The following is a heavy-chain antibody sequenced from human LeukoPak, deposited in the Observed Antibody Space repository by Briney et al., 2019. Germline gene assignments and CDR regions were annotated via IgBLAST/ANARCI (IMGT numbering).Heavy chain of an antibody. CDR3: ARSRLYGSGSLKSPFDY. V-gene: IGHV4-39*01. CDR1: GGSISSYY. CDR2: IYYSGST. D-gene: IGHD3-10*01. J-gene: IGHJ4*02. Sequence: SETLSLTCTVSGGSISSYYWGWIRQPPGKGLEWIGSIYYSGSTYYNPSLKSRVTISVDTSKNQFSLKLSSVTAADTAVYYCARSRLYGSGSLKSPFDYWGQGTLVTVSS.